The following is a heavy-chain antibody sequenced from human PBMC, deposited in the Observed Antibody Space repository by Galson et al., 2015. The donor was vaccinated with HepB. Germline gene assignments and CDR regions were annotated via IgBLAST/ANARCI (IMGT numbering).Heavy chain of an antibody. Sequence: ETLSLTCAVSGGSISSSNWWSWVRQPPGKGLEWIGEIYHSGSTNYNPSLKSRVTISVDKSKNQFSLKLSSVTAADTAVYYCARLEQAVAGTLWFDPWGQGTLVTVSS. CDR2: IYHSGST. CDR1: GGSISSSNW. J-gene: IGHJ5*02. CDR3: ARLEQAVAGTLWFDP. V-gene: IGHV4-4*02. D-gene: IGHD6-19*01.